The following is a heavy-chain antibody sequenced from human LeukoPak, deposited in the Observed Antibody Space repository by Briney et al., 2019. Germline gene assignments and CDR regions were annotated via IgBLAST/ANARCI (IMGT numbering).Heavy chain of an antibody. V-gene: IGHV3-48*03. D-gene: IGHD2-21*01. CDR1: GFTFSSYE. Sequence: GGSLRLSCAASGFTFSSYEMNWVRQAPGKGLEWVSYISSSGRTIYYADSVKGRFTISRDNSKNTLYLQMNSLRAEDTAVYYCARGQGLFPYWGQGTLVTVSS. CDR3: ARGQGLFPY. CDR2: ISSSGRTI. J-gene: IGHJ4*02.